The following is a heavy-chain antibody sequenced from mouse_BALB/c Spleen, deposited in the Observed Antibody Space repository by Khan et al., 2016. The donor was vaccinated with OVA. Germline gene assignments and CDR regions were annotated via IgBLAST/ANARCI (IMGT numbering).Heavy chain of an antibody. CDR3: ARIYGSDFDY. V-gene: IGHV1-20*02. D-gene: IGHD1-1*01. CDR1: GYSFTGYF. J-gene: IGHJ2*01. CDR2: INPHIGET. Sequence: EVELVESGPELVKPGASVKISCKASGYSFTGYFMNWVIQSHGKSLEWIGRINPHIGETFYNQKFKGKATLTVDESSSTAHMELRSLASEDSAVCYSARIYGSDFDYWGQGTTLTVSS.